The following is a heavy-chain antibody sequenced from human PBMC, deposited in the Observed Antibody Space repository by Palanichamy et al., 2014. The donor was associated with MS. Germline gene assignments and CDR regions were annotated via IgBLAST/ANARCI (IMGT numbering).Heavy chain of an antibody. CDR1: GFTFSTFG. CDR3: AKFFRLVLGDDY. V-gene: IGHV3-23*01. J-gene: IGHJ4*02. D-gene: IGHD3-16*01. CDR2: ISGGGGNT. Sequence: EVQLLESGGGLVQPGGSLRLSCAASGFTFSTFGMSWVRQAPGKGLEWVSSISGGGGNTYYADSVKGRFTVSRDNSKNTLYLLMNSLTAEDTALYYCAKFFRLVLGDDYWGQGTPVSVSS.